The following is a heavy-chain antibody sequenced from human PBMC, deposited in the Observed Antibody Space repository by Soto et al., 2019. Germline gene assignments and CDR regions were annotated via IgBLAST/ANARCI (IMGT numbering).Heavy chain of an antibody. V-gene: IGHV4-39*01. CDR1: GGSIRSSIYY. CDR3: ARRKAGFAPAFDY. CDR2: IYYSGNT. J-gene: IGHJ4*02. D-gene: IGHD2-2*01. Sequence: QLQLQESGPGLVKPSETLSLTCTVSGGSIRSSIYYWGWIRQPPGKGLEWIGSIYYSGNTYYNPSLKSRVPISVDTSQNQFTLQSRPVTAADAAVYYCARRKAGFAPAFDYWGQGTLVTVSS.